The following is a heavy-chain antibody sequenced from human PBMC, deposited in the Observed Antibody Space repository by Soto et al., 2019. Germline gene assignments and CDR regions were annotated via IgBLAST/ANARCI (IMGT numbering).Heavy chain of an antibody. CDR2: TYYRSKWYN. CDR1: VDSFSRNIAA. J-gene: IGHJ6*02. CDR3: AREWACTGAYYFYGMDL. Sequence: QTLSLTCAISVDSFSRNIAAWNWIRQSPSRGLEWLGRTYYRSKWYNDYAVSVKSRITINPDTSKNQFSLQLSSVTPEDTAVYDCAREWACTGAYYFYGMDLWGQGTTATVS. V-gene: IGHV6-1*01. D-gene: IGHD2-8*01.